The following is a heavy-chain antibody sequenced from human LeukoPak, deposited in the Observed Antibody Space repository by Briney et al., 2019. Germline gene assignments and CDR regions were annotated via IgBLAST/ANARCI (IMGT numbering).Heavy chain of an antibody. CDR1: GFTFSSYS. Sequence: GGSLRLSCAASGFTFSSYSMNWVRQAPGKGLEWVSAISGSGGSTYYADSVKGRFNLSRDNSKNTLYLQMNSLRAEDTAVYYCAKDSVGATTPYYFDYWGQGTLVTVSS. D-gene: IGHD1-26*01. CDR3: AKDSVGATTPYYFDY. J-gene: IGHJ4*02. CDR2: ISGSGGST. V-gene: IGHV3-23*01.